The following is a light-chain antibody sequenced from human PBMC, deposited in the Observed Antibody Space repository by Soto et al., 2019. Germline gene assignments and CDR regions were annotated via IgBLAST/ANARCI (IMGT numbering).Light chain of an antibody. CDR3: QQLHSYPIT. CDR2: AAS. Sequence: EILLTQSPSSLSASAGERATITCRASQGISSYLAWYQQKPGQAPKLLIYAASTMPSGVPSRFSGSGSGTEFTLTTSSLQPHDYAADYCQQLHSYPITFGRGTRLEIK. CDR1: QGISSY. J-gene: IGKJ5*01. V-gene: IGKV1-9*01.